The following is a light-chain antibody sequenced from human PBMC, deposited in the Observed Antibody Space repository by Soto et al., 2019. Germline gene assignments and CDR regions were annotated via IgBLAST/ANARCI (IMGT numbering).Light chain of an antibody. CDR2: HAS. J-gene: IGKJ1*01. Sequence: DIQMTQSPSTLTASVGDRVTITCRASQSISNWVAWYQQKPGTAPKLLIYHASTLESGVPSRFSGSGSGTEFSLTISSLQPDDFATYYCQQYNTYAFVQGTKV. V-gene: IGKV1-5*01. CDR3: QQYNTYA. CDR1: QSISNW.